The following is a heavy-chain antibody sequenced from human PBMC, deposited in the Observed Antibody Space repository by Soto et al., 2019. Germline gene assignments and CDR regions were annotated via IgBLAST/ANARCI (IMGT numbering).Heavy chain of an antibody. CDR1: GDSISSGGYY. J-gene: IGHJ5*02. D-gene: IGHD3-16*01. V-gene: IGHV4-31*03. CDR3: ARRGPEDWFDP. CDR2: IYYNSGGT. Sequence: QVQLQESGPGLVKPSQTLSLMCTVSGDSISSGGYYWSWIRQHPGKGLEWIGYIYYNSGGTYYNPSLKSRVTMSVDTSKNEFSLKVKSVSAADTAVYYCARRGPEDWFDPWGQGTLVTVSS.